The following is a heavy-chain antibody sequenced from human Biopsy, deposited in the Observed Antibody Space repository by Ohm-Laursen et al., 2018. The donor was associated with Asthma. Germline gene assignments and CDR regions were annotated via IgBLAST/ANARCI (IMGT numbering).Heavy chain of an antibody. D-gene: IGHD3-22*01. CDR3: ARAQDYYDSRGYYRSFDY. CDR2: IYYSGST. V-gene: IGHV4-31*03. Sequence: SDTLSLTCTVSYGSITSGGYYWTWIRQHTGKGLEWIGFIYYSGSTYYNPSLKSRVSISIDTSKNQFSLKLGSVTAADTAVYYCARAQDYYDSRGYYRSFDYWGQGTLVTVSS. CDR1: YGSITSGGYY. J-gene: IGHJ4*02.